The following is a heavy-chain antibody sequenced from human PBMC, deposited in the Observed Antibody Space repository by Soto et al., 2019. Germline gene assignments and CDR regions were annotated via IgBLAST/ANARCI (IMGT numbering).Heavy chain of an antibody. V-gene: IGHV1-3*01. CDR1: GYTFTSYA. D-gene: IGHD5-18*01. Sequence: QVQLVQSGAEVKKPGASVKVSCKASGYTFTSYAMHWVRQAPGQRLEWMGWINAGNGNTKYSQKFQGRVTITRDTAARTAYMELSSLRSEDTAVYYCARCPIQIWLHSPDYYFDYWGQGTLVTVSS. CDR3: ARCPIQIWLHSPDYYFDY. CDR2: INAGNGNT. J-gene: IGHJ4*02.